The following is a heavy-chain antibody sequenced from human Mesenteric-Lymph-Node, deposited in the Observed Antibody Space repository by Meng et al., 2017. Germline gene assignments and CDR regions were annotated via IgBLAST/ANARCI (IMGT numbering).Heavy chain of an antibody. CDR3: AGRDTYGMDV. V-gene: IGHV4-34*01. CDR2: INHSGST. D-gene: IGHD1-26*01. J-gene: IGHJ6*02. Sequence: SETLSLTCAVYGGSFSGYYWSWIRQPPGKGLEWIGEINHSGSTNYNPSLKSRVTISVDTSKNQFSLKLSSATAADTAVYYCAGRDTYGMDVWGQGTTVTVSS. CDR1: GGSFSGYY.